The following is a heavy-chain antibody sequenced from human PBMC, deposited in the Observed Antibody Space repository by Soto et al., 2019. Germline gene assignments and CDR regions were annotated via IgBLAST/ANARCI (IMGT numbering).Heavy chain of an antibody. D-gene: IGHD3-22*01. J-gene: IGHJ5*02. Sequence: GVSLRLSCAVSGFTFSSYVMSWVRQAPGKGLEWVSAISGSGGSTYYADSVKGRFTISRDNSKNTLYLQMNSLRADDTAVYYCAKVGYYDSSGHNWFDPWGQGTLVTVSS. CDR1: GFTFSSYV. CDR3: AKVGYYDSSGHNWFDP. V-gene: IGHV3-23*01. CDR2: ISGSGGST.